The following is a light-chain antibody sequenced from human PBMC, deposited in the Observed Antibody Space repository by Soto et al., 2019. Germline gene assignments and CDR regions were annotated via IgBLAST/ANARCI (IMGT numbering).Light chain of an antibody. J-gene: IGLJ1*01. CDR2: DVS. Sequence: QSVLTQPASVSGSPGQSITISCTGNSSEVGGYNYVSWYQRHPGKAPKLMIYDVSNRPSGVSNRFSGSKSGNTASLTISGLQAEDEADYYCSSYTSSILYAFGTGTKVTVL. CDR1: SSEVGGYNY. V-gene: IGLV2-14*01. CDR3: SSYTSSILYA.